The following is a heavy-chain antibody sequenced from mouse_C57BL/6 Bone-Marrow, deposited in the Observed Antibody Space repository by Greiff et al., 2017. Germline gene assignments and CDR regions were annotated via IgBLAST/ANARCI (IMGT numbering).Heavy chain of an antibody. CDR3: ARGEVYYDYGGYFDV. CDR2: ISYSGST. J-gene: IGHJ1*03. Sequence: VMLVESGPGLAKPSQTLSLTCSVTGYSITSDYWNWIRKFPGNKLEYMGYISYSGSTYYNPSLKSRISITRDTSKNQYYLQLNSVTTEDTATYXCARGEVYYDYGGYFDVWGTGTTVTVSS. V-gene: IGHV3-8*01. CDR1: GYSITSDY. D-gene: IGHD2-4*01.